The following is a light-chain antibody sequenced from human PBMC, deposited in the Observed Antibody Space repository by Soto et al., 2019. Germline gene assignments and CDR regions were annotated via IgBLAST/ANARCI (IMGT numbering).Light chain of an antibody. CDR1: QSVSTY. V-gene: IGKV3-11*01. CDR3: QHRSDWPT. J-gene: IGKJ4*01. Sequence: IVLTQSQATLSLSPGETSTLSCRASQSVSTYLAWYQQKGGQAPRLLIYDASSRATAIPGRFSGSGSGTDFTLTSSNLEHEDFAVYYCQHRSDWPTFGGGTTVEIK. CDR2: DAS.